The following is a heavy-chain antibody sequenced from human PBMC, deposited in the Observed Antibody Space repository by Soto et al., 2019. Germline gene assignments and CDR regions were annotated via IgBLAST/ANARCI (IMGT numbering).Heavy chain of an antibody. CDR1: GFSLSTSGVG. CDR3: AHRRNCISTSCYKGYYGMDV. Sequence: QITLKESGPPLVKPTQTLTLTCTFSGFSLSTSGVGVGWIRQPPGKALEWLALIYWDDDKRYSPSLKSRLTITKDTSKNQVVLTMTNMDPVDTATYYCAHRRNCISTSCYKGYYGMDVWGQGTTVTVSS. D-gene: IGHD2-2*02. CDR2: IYWDDDK. J-gene: IGHJ6*02. V-gene: IGHV2-5*02.